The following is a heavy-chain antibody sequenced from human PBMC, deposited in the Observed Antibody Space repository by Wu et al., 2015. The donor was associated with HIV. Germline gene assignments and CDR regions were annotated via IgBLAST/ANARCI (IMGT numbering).Heavy chain of an antibody. Sequence: QVQLVQSGAEVKKPGSSVKVSCKASGGTFSSYAISWVRQAPGQGLEWMGRIIPIFGTANYAQKFQGRVTITADESTSTAYMELSSLRSEDTAVYYCARGGAFYGSGSYEAFDIWGQGTMVTVSS. CDR2: IIPIFGTA. CDR1: GGTFSSYA. J-gene: IGHJ3*02. D-gene: IGHD3-10*01. CDR3: ARGGAFYGSGSYEAFDI. V-gene: IGHV1-69*13.